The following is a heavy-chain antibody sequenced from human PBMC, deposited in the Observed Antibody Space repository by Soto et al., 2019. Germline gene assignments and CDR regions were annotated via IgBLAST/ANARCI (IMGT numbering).Heavy chain of an antibody. J-gene: IGHJ4*02. V-gene: IGHV3-21*01. Sequence: GVLRLSCAASGFTFSSYSMNWVRQAPGKGLEWVSSISSSSSYIYYADSVKGRFTISRDNAKNSLYLQMNSLRAEDTAVYYCARSGNWLRYLDYWGQGTLVTVSS. D-gene: IGHD5-12*01. CDR1: GFTFSSYS. CDR3: ARSGNWLRYLDY. CDR2: ISSSSSYI.